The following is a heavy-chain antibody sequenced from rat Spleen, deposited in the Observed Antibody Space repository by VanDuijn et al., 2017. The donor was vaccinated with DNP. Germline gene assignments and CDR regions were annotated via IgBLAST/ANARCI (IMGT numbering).Heavy chain of an antibody. CDR2: INSAGST. CDR3: ARESSWYFDF. Sequence: EVQLQESGPGLVKPSQSLSLTCSVTGYSITSNYWGWIRKFPGNKLEWMGYINSAGSTNYNPPLKSQIPITRDTSKNQFFLQLTSVTTEDTATYYCARESSWYFDFCGPGTMVTVSS. J-gene: IGHJ1*01. V-gene: IGHV3-3*01. CDR1: GYSITSNY.